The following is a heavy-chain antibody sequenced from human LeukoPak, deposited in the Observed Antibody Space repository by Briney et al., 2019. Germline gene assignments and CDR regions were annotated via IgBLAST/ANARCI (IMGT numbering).Heavy chain of an antibody. Sequence: SVKVSCKASGGTFSSYTISWVRQAPGQGLEWMGRIIPILGIANYAQKFQGRATITADKSTSTAYMELSSLRSEDTAVYYCARDSPYYYDSSDPGGIDYWGQGTLVTVSS. CDR2: IIPILGIA. V-gene: IGHV1-69*04. D-gene: IGHD3-22*01. CDR3: ARDSPYYYDSSDPGGIDY. J-gene: IGHJ4*02. CDR1: GGTFSSYT.